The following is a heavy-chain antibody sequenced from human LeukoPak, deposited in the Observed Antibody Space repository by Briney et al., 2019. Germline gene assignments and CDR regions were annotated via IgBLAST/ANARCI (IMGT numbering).Heavy chain of an antibody. CDR2: FDPEDGET. CDR1: GYTLTELS. J-gene: IGHJ4*02. Sequence: ASVKVSCKVSGYTLTELSMHWVRQAPGKGLEWMGGFDPEDGETIYAQKFQGRVTMTEDTSTDTAYMELSSLRSEDTAVYYCATDRRLRGSVGATGYWGQGTLVTVSS. V-gene: IGHV1-24*01. D-gene: IGHD1-26*01. CDR3: ATDRRLRGSVGATGY.